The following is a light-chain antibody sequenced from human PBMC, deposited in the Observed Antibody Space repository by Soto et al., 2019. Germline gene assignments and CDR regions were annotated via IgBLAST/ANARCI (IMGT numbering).Light chain of an antibody. CDR3: QADDISMSSSSPSWV. CDR2: EVS. V-gene: IGLV2-14*01. J-gene: IGLJ3*02. CDR1: SSDVGGYNY. Sequence: QSVLTQPASVSGSPGQSITISCTGTSSDVGGYNYVSWYQQHPGKAPKLMIYEVSNRPSGVSNRFSGSKSGNTASLTISGLQAQDEAEYYCQADDISMSSSSPSWVFGGGTKVTVL.